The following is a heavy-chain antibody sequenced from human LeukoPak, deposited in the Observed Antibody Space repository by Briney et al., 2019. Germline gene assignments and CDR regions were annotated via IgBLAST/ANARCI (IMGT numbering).Heavy chain of an antibody. Sequence: GGSLRLSCAASGFTFSSYGMHWVRQAQGKGLEGVAVISYDGSKKCYADSVKGRFTISRDNSKNTLYLQMNSLRAEDTAVYYCAKDRYSYAFEYFDSWGQGTLVTVSS. CDR2: ISYDGSKK. CDR3: AKDRYSYAFEYFDS. CDR1: GFTFSSYG. J-gene: IGHJ4*02. V-gene: IGHV3-30*18. D-gene: IGHD5-18*01.